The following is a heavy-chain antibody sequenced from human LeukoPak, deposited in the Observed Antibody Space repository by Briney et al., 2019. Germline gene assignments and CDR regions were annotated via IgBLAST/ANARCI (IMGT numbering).Heavy chain of an antibody. CDR2: IWYDGSNK. V-gene: IGHV3-33*01. CDR3: ARDDCSSISCYHNWSDP. D-gene: IGHD2-2*01. J-gene: IGHJ5*02. CDR1: GFTFSSYG. Sequence: GGSLRLSCAASGFTFSSYGMHWVRQAPGKGLEWVTVIWYDGSNKYYADSVKGRFTISRDNAKNSLYLQMNSLRAEDTAVYYCARDDCSSISCYHNWSDPWGQGTLVTVSS.